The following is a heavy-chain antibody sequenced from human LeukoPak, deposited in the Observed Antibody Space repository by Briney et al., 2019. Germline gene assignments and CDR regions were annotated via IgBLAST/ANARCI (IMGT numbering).Heavy chain of an antibody. CDR1: GDSVSSNSAA. J-gene: IGHJ4*02. D-gene: IGHD6-19*01. Sequence: SQTLSLTCTISGDSVSSNSAAWNWVRQSPSRGLEWLGRTYYRSKWYNDYAVSVKSRITINPDTSKNQFSLQLNSVPPEDTAVYYCARSQRSGWYRYYFDYWGQGTLVTVSS. CDR3: ARSQRSGWYRYYFDY. V-gene: IGHV6-1*01. CDR2: TYYRSKWYN.